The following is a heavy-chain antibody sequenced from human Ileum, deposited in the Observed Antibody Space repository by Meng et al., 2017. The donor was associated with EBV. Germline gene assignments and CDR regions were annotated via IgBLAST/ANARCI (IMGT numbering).Heavy chain of an antibody. CDR3: ARNVPGTSAYYD. D-gene: IGHD3-22*01. J-gene: IGHJ4*02. CDR1: GYSISSTNW. V-gene: IGHV4-28*01. CDR2: IYYSGST. Sequence: VHVQEPGPGRVKPSDTRSLTCAVSGYSISSTNWWGWIRQPPGKGLEWIGYIYYSGSTSYNPSLKSRVTMSVDTSKNQFSLNLNSVTAVDTAVYYCARNVPGTSAYYDWGQGTLVTVSS.